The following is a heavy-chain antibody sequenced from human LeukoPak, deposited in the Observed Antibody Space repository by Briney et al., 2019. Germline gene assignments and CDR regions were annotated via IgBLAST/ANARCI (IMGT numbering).Heavy chain of an antibody. J-gene: IGHJ5*02. CDR1: GASPY. CDR2: IYSTTGTT. D-gene: IGHD3-10*01. CDR3: ARGYGWFDL. Sequence: SGTLSLTCTVSGASPYWTWIRQPPGKGLEWIGYIYSTTGTTNSNPSLKSRVTMTLDTSKKQLALKLSAVTAADTAVYYCARGYGWFDLWGQGILVIVSS. V-gene: IGHV4-4*09.